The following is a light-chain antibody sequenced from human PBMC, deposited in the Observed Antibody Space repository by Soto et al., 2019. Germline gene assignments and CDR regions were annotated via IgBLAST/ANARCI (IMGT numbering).Light chain of an antibody. CDR1: QSVSRY. CDR2: DAS. CDR3: QQRTNWLGT. V-gene: IGKV3-11*01. Sequence: EIGLTQSPVTLSLSPGERATLSCRASQSVSRYLAWYQQKPGQAPRLLIYDASNRATGIPARFSGSGSGTDFTLTINSLEPEDFAVYYCQQRTNWLGTFGQGTTVEIK. J-gene: IGKJ1*01.